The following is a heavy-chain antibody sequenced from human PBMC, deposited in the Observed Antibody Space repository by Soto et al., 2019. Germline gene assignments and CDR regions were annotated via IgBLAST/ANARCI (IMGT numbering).Heavy chain of an antibody. CDR3: ASAGGIQLWPRLFDY. V-gene: IGHV4-31*03. CDR2: IYYSGST. D-gene: IGHD5-18*01. Sequence: SETLSLTCTVSGGSISSGGYYWSWTRQHPGKGLEWIGYIYYSGSTYYNPSLKSRVTISVDTSKNQFSLKLSSVTAADTAVYYCASAGGIQLWPRLFDYWGQGTLVTVSS. CDR1: GGSISSGGYY. J-gene: IGHJ4*02.